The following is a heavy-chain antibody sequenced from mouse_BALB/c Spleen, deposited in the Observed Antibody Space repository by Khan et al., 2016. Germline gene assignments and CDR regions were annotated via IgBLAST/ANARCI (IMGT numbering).Heavy chain of an antibody. CDR3: ARGLLASYYFDY. V-gene: IGHV3-2*02. D-gene: IGHD2-3*01. Sequence: VQLKESGPGLVKPSQSLSLTCTVSGYSITSDYAWNWIRQFPGNKLEWMGYISYSGSTSYNPSLKSRISITRDTSKNQFFLQLNSVTTEDTATYYCARGLLASYYFDYWGQGTTLRVSS. J-gene: IGHJ2*01. CDR1: GYSITSDYA. CDR2: ISYSGST.